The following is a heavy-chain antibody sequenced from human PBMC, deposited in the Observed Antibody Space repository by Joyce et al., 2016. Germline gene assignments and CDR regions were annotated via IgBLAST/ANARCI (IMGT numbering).Heavy chain of an antibody. V-gene: IGHV1-2*02. Sequence: QVQLVQSGAEVKKPGASVKVSCKASGYTLTGYYMHWVRQAPGQGLEGMGWINPNSGGTNYAQKFQGRVTMTRDTSISTAYMELRRLTSDDTAVYYCARGGETPYYFYYYMDVWGKGTTVTVSS. CDR2: INPNSGGT. CDR3: ARGGETPYYFYYYMDV. D-gene: IGHD5-12*01. J-gene: IGHJ6*03. CDR1: GYTLTGYY.